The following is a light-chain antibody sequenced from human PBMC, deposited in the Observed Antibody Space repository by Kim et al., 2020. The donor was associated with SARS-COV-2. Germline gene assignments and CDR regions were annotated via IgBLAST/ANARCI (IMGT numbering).Light chain of an antibody. V-gene: IGKV3D-15*01. J-gene: IGKJ4*01. Sequence: CPGERATLSCRASHSVSSNLAWYQQKPGQAPRLLIYDTSIRASGIPARFSGSGSGTEFTLTISSLQSEDFAVYYCQEYNNWPALSFGGGTKVDIK. CDR1: HSVSSN. CDR2: DTS. CDR3: QEYNNWPALS.